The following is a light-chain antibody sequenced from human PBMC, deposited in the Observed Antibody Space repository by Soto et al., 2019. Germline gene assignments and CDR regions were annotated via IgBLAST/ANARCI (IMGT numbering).Light chain of an antibody. CDR3: QSADSSGNWV. CDR1: ELPRQF. CDR2: KDT. Sequence: SYELTQPPSVSVSPGQTARITCSGDELPRQFAYWYQQKPGQAPVLMIFKDTERPSGIPERFSGSRSGTTVTLTLSGVQAEDEADYYCQSADSSGNWVFGGGTKLTVL. V-gene: IGLV3-25*02. J-gene: IGLJ2*01.